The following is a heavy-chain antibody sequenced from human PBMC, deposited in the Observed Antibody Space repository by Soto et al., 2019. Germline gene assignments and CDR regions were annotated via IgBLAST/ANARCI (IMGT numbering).Heavy chain of an antibody. V-gene: IGHV4-59*01. CDR3: ARDLTQSGFDP. Sequence: SSETLSLTCTVSGGSISSYYWSWIRQPPGKGLEWIGYIYYSGSTNYNPSLKSRVTISVDTSKNQFSLKLSSVTAADTAVYYCARDLTQSGFDPWGQGTLVTVSS. D-gene: IGHD3-9*01. J-gene: IGHJ5*02. CDR2: IYYSGST. CDR1: GGSISSYY.